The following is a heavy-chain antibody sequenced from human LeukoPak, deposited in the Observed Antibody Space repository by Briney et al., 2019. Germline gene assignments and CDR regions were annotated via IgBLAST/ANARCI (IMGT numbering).Heavy chain of an antibody. J-gene: IGHJ4*02. D-gene: IGHD3-9*01. CDR1: GASISAYS. V-gene: IGHV4-59*08. CDR2: IHYSGNT. Sequence: SETLTLTCTVSGASISAYSWSWIRQPPGKGLEWIGCIHYSGNTHCNPSLESRVTLSVDTSKNQFSLKLSSVTAADTAVYYCARHGRESRYFDWLLYYIDHWGQGALVTVSS. CDR3: ARHGRESRYFDWLLYYIDH.